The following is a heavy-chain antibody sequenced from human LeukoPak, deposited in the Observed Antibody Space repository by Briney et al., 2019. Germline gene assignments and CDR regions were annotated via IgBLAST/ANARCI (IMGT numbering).Heavy chain of an antibody. CDR2: INHNGNVN. J-gene: IGHJ5*02. CDR3: ARASLLYGSGSYNWFDP. CDR1: GFTFSSYW. V-gene: IGHV3-7*01. D-gene: IGHD3-10*01. Sequence: GGSLRLSCAASGFTFSSYWINWARQAPGKGLEWVASINHNGNVNYYVDSVKGRFTVSRDNAKNSLYLQMSNLRAEDTAVYYCARASLLYGSGSYNWFDPWGQGTLVTVSS.